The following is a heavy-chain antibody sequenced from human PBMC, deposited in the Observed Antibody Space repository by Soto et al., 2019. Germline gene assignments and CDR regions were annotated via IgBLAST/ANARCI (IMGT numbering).Heavy chain of an antibody. CDR2: IKQDGSEK. CDR3: ARAMSGSYHAFDI. CDR1: GFTFSSYW. Sequence: GGSLRLSCAASGFTFSSYWMSWVRQAPGKGLEWVANIKQDGSEKYYVDSVKGRFTISRDNAKNSLYLQMNSLRAEDTAVYYCARAMSGSYHAFDIRGQGTMVTVSS. D-gene: IGHD1-26*01. J-gene: IGHJ3*02. V-gene: IGHV3-7*03.